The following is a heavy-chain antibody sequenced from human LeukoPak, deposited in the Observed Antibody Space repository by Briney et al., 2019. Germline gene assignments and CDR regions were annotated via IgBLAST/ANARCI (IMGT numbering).Heavy chain of an antibody. V-gene: IGHV3-21*01. CDR3: ATLLLWFGESPPDY. J-gene: IGHJ4*02. CDR1: GFTFSSYS. CDR2: ISSSSSYI. Sequence: GGSLRLSCAASGFTFSSYSMNWVRQAPGKGLEWVSSISSSSSYIYYAASVKGRFTISRDNAKNSLYLQMNSLRAEDAAVYYCATLLLWFGESPPDYWGQGTLVTASS. D-gene: IGHD3-10*01.